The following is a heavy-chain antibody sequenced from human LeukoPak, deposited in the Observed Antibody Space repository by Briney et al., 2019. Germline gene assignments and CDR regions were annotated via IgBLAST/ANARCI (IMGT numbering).Heavy chain of an antibody. Sequence: GGSLRLSCAASGFSFSSHWVHWVRQAPGKGLVWVSRISDDGSYTSNVDSVKGRFTISRDNVNNMLYLHMNSLRAEDTAVYYCAKGAPYYYDSSGYPPDAFDIWGQGTMVTVSS. J-gene: IGHJ3*02. V-gene: IGHV3-74*01. D-gene: IGHD3-22*01. CDR3: AKGAPYYYDSSGYPPDAFDI. CDR1: GFSFSSHW. CDR2: ISDDGSYT.